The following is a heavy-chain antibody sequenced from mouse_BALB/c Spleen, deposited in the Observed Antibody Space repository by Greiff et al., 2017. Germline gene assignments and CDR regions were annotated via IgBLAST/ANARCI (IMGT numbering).Heavy chain of an antibody. CDR2: ISSGGGNT. Sequence: EVQGVESGGGLVKPGGSLKLSCAASGFTFSSYTMSWVRQTPEKRLEWVATISSGGGNTYYPDSVKGRFTISRDNAKNNLYLQMSSLRSEDTALYYCARLYYGSSQAWFAYWGQGTLVTVSA. CDR1: GFTFSSYT. J-gene: IGHJ3*01. CDR3: ARLYYGSSQAWFAY. D-gene: IGHD1-1*01. V-gene: IGHV5-9*03.